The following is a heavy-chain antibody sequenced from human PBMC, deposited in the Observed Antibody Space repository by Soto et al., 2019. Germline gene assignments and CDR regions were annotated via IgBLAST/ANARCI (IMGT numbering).Heavy chain of an antibody. CDR2: ISGSGGST. CDR1: GFTFSSYA. J-gene: IGHJ3*02. Sequence: GGSLRLSCAASGFTFSSYAMSWVRQAPGKGLEWVSAISGSGGSTYYADSVKGRFTISRDNSKNTLYLQMNSLRAEDTAVYYCANLGLGDTAMVRLVRAFDIWGQGTMVTVSS. D-gene: IGHD5-18*01. CDR3: ANLGLGDTAMVRLVRAFDI. V-gene: IGHV3-23*01.